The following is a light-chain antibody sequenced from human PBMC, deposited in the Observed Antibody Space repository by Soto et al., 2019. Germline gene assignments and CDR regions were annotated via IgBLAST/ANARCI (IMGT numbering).Light chain of an antibody. J-gene: IGLJ2*01. Sequence: QSVLTQSSSASASLGSSVKLTCTLSSGHSSYIIAWHQQQPGKAPRYLMKLERSGSYNKGSGVPDRFSGSSSGADRYLTISNLQSEDEAEYYCETWDSNPRVFGGGTKLTVL. CDR2: LERSGSY. V-gene: IGLV4-60*03. CDR1: SGHSSYI. CDR3: ETWDSNPRV.